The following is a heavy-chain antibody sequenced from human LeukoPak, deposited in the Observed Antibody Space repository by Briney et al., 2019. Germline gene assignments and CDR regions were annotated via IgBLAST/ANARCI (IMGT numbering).Heavy chain of an antibody. V-gene: IGHV1-69*04. Sequence: ASVKVSCKASGGTFSSYAISWVRQAPGQGLEWMGRIIPILGIANYAQKFQGRVTITADKSTSTAYMELSSLRSEDTAVHYCARGIVVVPAAIQGYNWFDPWGQGTLVTVSS. CDR2: IIPILGIA. CDR1: GGTFSSYA. D-gene: IGHD2-2*01. J-gene: IGHJ5*02. CDR3: ARGIVVVPAAIQGYNWFDP.